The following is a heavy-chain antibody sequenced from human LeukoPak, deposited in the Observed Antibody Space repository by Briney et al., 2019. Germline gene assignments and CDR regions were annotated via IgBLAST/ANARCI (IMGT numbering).Heavy chain of an antibody. CDR2: INPNSGGT. J-gene: IGHJ4*02. CDR3: ARDHGESSGWYGGY. D-gene: IGHD6-19*01. V-gene: IGHV1-2*02. CDR1: GYTFTGYY. Sequence: ASVTVSCKASGYTFTGYYMHWVRQAPGQGLEWMGWINPNSGGTNYAQKFQGRVTLTRDTSISTAYMELSRLRSDDSAVYYCARDHGESSGWYGGYWGQGTLVTVSS.